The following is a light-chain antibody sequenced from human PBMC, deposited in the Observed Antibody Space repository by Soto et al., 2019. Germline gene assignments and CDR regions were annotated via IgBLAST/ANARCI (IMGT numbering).Light chain of an antibody. CDR2: EVS. CDR1: SSDVGGYNY. Sequence: QSVLTQPPSASGSPGQSVTISCTGTSSDVGGYNYVSWYQQHPGKAPKLMIYEVSKRPSGVPDRFSGSKSGNTASLTVSGLQAEDEADYYCSSYAGRGYVFGTGTKVTVL. J-gene: IGLJ1*01. CDR3: SSYAGRGYV. V-gene: IGLV2-8*01.